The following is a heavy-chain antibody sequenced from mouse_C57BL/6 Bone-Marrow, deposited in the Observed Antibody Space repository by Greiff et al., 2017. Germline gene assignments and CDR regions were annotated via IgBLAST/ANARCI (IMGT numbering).Heavy chain of an antibody. CDR2: IYPGSGST. J-gene: IGHJ3*01. CDR3: ARSKVRAWFAY. Sequence: VKLMESGAELVKPGASVKMSCKASGYTFTSYWITWVKQRPGQGLEWIGDIYPGSGSTNYNEKFKSKATLTVDTSSSTAYMQLSSLTSEDSAVYYCARSKVRAWFAYWGQGTLVTVSA. D-gene: IGHD2-2*01. CDR1: GYTFTSYW. V-gene: IGHV1-55*01.